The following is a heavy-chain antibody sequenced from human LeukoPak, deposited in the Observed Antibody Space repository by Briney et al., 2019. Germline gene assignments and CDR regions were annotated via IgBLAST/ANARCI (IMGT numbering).Heavy chain of an antibody. CDR3: ARLLSNIVATTDAFDI. CDR1: GGTFSSYA. D-gene: IGHD5-12*01. J-gene: IGHJ3*02. Sequence: GASVKVSCKASGGTFSSYAISWVRQAPGQGLEWMGRIIPILGIANYAQKFQDRVTITADKSTSTAYMELSSLRSEDTAVYYCARLLSNIVATTDAFDIWGQGTMVTVSS. V-gene: IGHV1-69*04. CDR2: IIPILGIA.